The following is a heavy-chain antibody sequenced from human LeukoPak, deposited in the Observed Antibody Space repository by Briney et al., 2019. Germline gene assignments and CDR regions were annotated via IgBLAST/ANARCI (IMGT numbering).Heavy chain of an antibody. CDR3: AKDKGLTMVRGVKE. J-gene: IGHJ4*02. CDR1: GFTFSSYG. V-gene: IGHV3-30*18. D-gene: IGHD3-10*01. CDR2: ISYDGSNK. Sequence: GRSLRPSCAASGFTFSSYGMHWVRQAPGKGLEWVAVISYDGSNKYYADSVKGRFTISRDNSKNTLYLQMNSQRAEDTAVYYCAKDKGLTMVRGVKEWGQGTLVTVSS.